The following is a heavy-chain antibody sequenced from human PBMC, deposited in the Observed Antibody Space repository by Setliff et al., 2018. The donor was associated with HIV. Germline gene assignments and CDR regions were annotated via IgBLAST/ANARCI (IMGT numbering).Heavy chain of an antibody. Sequence: LRLSCAASGFTFSSYWMHWVRQGPGKGLVWVSRINSDGSRTSYADSVKGRFTISRDNAKNTLYLQMKSLRAEDTAVYYCARDPANNWNDVYFDYWGQGTLVTVSS. CDR2: INSDGSRT. CDR3: ARDPANNWNDVYFDY. J-gene: IGHJ4*02. V-gene: IGHV3-74*01. D-gene: IGHD1-1*01. CDR1: GFTFSSYW.